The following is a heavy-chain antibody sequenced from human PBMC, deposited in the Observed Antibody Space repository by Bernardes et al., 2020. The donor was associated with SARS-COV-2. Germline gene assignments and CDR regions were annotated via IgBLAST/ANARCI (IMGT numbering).Heavy chain of an antibody. D-gene: IGHD1-26*01. CDR1: GYTFTSYG. J-gene: IGHJ6*02. CDR2: ISAYNGNT. Sequence: ASVKVSCKASGYTFTSYGISWVRQAPGQGLEWMGWISAYNGNTNYAQKLQGRVTMTTDTSTSTAYMELRSLRSDDTAVYDCARDGSVGATFFYYYYGMDVWGQGTTVTVSS. V-gene: IGHV1-18*01. CDR3: ARDGSVGATFFYYYYGMDV.